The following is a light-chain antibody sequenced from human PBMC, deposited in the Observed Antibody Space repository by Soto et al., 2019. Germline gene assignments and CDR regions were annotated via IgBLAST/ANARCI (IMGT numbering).Light chain of an antibody. J-gene: IGKJ5*01. V-gene: IGKV3-15*01. CDR1: QSVSSN. Sequence: DIVITQSPATLSVSPGERAPLSCRASQSVSSNLAWYQQKPGQAPRLLIYGASTRATGIPARFSGSGSGTEFTLTISSLQSEDFATYYCQQYNSYLITFGQGTRLEIK. CDR3: QQYNSYLIT. CDR2: GAS.